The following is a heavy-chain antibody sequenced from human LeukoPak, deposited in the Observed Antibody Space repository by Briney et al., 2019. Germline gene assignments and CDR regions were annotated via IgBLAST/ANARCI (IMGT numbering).Heavy chain of an antibody. V-gene: IGHV3-21*01. Sequence: PGGSLRLSCAAFGFTFSSYAVTWVRQAPGKGLEWVSSISSSSSYIYYADSVKGRFTISRDNAKNSLYLQMNSLRAEDTAVYYCARDQYLDCRGQGTLVTVSS. J-gene: IGHJ4*02. CDR2: ISSSSSYI. CDR3: ARDQYLDC. CDR1: GFTFSSYA.